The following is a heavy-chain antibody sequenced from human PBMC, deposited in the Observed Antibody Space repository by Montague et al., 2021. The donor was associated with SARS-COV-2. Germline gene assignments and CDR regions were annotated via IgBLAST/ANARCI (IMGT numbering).Heavy chain of an antibody. CDR3: ARFETSKFYSSGMDV. V-gene: IGHV3-21*01. J-gene: IGHJ6*02. D-gene: IGHD2-15*01. CDR2: ISSESAYI. CDR1: GFIFSSYA. Sequence: SLRLSCAASGFIFSSYAMNWVRLTPGKGLEWVSSISSESAYIVYAESVRGRFTISRDNAQNLLYLQMNSLRAEDTAVYYCARFETSKFYSSGMDVWGQGTTVTVSS.